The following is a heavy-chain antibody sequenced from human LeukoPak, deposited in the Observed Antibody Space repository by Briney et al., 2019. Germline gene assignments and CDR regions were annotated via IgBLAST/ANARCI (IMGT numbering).Heavy chain of an antibody. CDR3: ARDGRIVANDRGYYYYSAMDV. Sequence: GGSLRLSCAASGFTVSSNYMSWVRQAPGKWREWVSVIYGGGSTYYADSVKGRFTISRDNYKNTLYLQMNSLRAEDTAVYYCARDGRIVANDRGYYYYSAMDVWGKGTTVTVSS. D-gene: IGHD5-12*01. V-gene: IGHV3-53*01. CDR1: GFTVSSNY. CDR2: IYGGGST. J-gene: IGHJ6*04.